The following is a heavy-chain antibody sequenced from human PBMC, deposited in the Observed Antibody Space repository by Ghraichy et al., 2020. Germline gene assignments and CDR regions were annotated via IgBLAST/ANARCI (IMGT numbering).Heavy chain of an antibody. CDR3: AKDMRVGGDCTNGVCQPDY. Sequence: GGSLRLSCAASGFTFDDYTMHWVRQAPGKGLEWVSLISWDGGSTYYADSVKGRFTISRDNSKNSLYLQMNSLRTEDTALYYCAKDMRVGGDCTNGVCQPDYWGQGTLVTVSS. D-gene: IGHD2-8*01. V-gene: IGHV3-43*01. CDR2: ISWDGGST. CDR1: GFTFDDYT. J-gene: IGHJ4*02.